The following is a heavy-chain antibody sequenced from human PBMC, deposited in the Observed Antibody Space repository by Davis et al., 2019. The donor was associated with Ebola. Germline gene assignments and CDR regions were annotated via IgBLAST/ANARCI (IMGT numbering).Heavy chain of an antibody. CDR3: VGAVAAFFDY. V-gene: IGHV4-34*01. J-gene: IGHJ4*02. Sequence: PSETLSLTCAVYGGSFSGYYWSWIRQPPGKGLEWIGEINHSGSTNYNPSLKSRVTISVDTSKNQFSLKLSSVTAADTAVYYCVGAVAAFFDYWGQGTLVTVSS. CDR2: INHSGST. D-gene: IGHD6-19*01. CDR1: GGSFSGYY.